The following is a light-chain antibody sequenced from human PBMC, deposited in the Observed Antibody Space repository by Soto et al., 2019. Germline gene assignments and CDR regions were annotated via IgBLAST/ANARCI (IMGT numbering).Light chain of an antibody. V-gene: IGLV2-14*01. Sequence: QSALTQPASVSGSPGQLITISCTGTSSDVGGYNYVSWYQQHPGKAPKLMIYDVSNRPSGVSNRFSCSKSGNTASLTISGLQAEDEADYYCSSYTSSSTLVVFGGGTKLTVL. CDR1: SSDVGGYNY. CDR3: SSYTSSSTLVV. CDR2: DVS. J-gene: IGLJ2*01.